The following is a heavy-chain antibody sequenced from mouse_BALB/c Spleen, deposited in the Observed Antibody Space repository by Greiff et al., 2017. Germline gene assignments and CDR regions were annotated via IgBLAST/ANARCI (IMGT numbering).Heavy chain of an antibody. V-gene: IGHV2-6-7*01. CDR1: GFSLTSYG. CDR3: ASHHYGAFAY. CDR2: IWGDGST. D-gene: IGHD1-2*01. J-gene: IGHJ3*01. Sequence: QVQLKESGPGLVAPSQSLSITCTVSGFSLTSYGVNWVRQPPGKGLEWLGMIWGDGSTDYNSALKSRLSISKDNSKSQVFLKMNSLQTDDTARYYCASHHYGAFAYWGQGTLVTVSA.